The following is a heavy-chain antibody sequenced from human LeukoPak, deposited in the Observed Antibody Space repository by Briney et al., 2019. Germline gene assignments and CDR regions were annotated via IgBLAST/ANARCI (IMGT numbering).Heavy chain of an antibody. CDR2: ISGSGGST. D-gene: IGHD3-22*01. CDR3: AGYYDSSGYYGYYFDY. V-gene: IGHV3-23*01. Sequence: GGSLRLSCAASGFTFSSYAMSWVRQAPGKGLEWVAAISGSGGSTYYADFVKGRFTISRDNSKNTLYLQMNSLRAEDTAVYYCAGYYDSSGYYGYYFDYWGQGTPVTVSS. CDR1: GFTFSSYA. J-gene: IGHJ4*02.